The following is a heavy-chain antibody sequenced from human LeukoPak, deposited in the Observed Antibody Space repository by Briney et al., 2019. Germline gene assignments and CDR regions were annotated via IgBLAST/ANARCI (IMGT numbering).Heavy chain of an antibody. D-gene: IGHD4-17*01. V-gene: IGHV3-23*01. CDR3: AKGSVYGDFDY. Sequence: GGSLRLSCAASGFTFSVYAMSWVRQAPGKGLEWVSAISGNGGGGTHYADSVKGRFTICRDNSKNTLFLQMNSLRAEDTAVYYCAKGSVYGDFDYWGQGTLVLVSS. J-gene: IGHJ4*02. CDR1: GFTFSVYA. CDR2: ISGNGGGGT.